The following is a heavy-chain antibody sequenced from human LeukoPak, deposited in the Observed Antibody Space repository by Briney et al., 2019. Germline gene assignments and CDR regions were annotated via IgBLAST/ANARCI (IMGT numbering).Heavy chain of an antibody. J-gene: IGHJ4*02. D-gene: IGHD4-17*01. CDR2: ISGSGGST. CDR3: AKSRSTVTEALDY. Sequence: PGGTLRLSCAASGFTFSSYGMSWVRQAPGKGLEWVSAISGSGGSTYYADSVKGRFTISRDNSKNTLYLQMNSLRAEDTAVYYCAKSRSTVTEALDYWGQGTLVTVSS. CDR1: GFTFSSYG. V-gene: IGHV3-23*01.